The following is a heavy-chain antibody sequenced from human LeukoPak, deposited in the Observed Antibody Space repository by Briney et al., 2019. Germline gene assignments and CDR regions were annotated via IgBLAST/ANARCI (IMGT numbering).Heavy chain of an antibody. V-gene: IGHV1-8*01. D-gene: IGHD3-22*01. CDR1: GYTFTSYD. CDR2: MNPNSGNA. Sequence: ASVKVSCKASGYTFTSYDINWVRQATGQGLEWMGWMNPNSGNAGYAQKFQGRVTMTRNTSISTAYMELSSLRSEDTAVYYCARGLYYYDSSGYSYYFDYWGQGTLVTVSS. J-gene: IGHJ4*02. CDR3: ARGLYYYDSSGYSYYFDY.